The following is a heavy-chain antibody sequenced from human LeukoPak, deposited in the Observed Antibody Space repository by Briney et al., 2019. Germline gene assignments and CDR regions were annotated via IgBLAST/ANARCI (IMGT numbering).Heavy chain of an antibody. D-gene: IGHD4-17*01. CDR3: ARPTVTPGWDAFDI. CDR2: IIPIFGTA. V-gene: IGHV1-69*06. Sequence: GASVKVSCKASGYTFTSYYMHWVRQAPGQGLEWMGGIIPIFGTANYAQKYQGRVTITADKSTSTAYMELSSLRSEDTAVYYCARPTVTPGWDAFDIWGQGTMVTVSS. J-gene: IGHJ3*02. CDR1: GYTFTSYY.